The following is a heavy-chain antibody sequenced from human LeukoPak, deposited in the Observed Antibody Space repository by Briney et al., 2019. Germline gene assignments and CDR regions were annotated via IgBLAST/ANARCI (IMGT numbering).Heavy chain of an antibody. D-gene: IGHD3-3*01. V-gene: IGHV4-61*02. Sequence: SETLSLTCTVSGGSISSGSYYWSWIRQPAGKGLEWIGRIYSSGSTNYNPSLKSRVTISVDTSKNQFSLKLSSVTAADTAVYYCARERDFWSGVFDYWGQGTLVTVSS. CDR2: IYSSGST. CDR3: ARERDFWSGVFDY. J-gene: IGHJ4*02. CDR1: GGSISSGSYY.